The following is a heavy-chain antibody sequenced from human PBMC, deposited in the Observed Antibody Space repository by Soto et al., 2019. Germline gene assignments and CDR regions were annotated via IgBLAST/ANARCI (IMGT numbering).Heavy chain of an antibody. J-gene: IGHJ1*01. CDR1: GGSISSSSYY. CDR3: ARLGGFLEWLLSPEYFQH. Sequence: QLQLQESGPGLVKPSETLSLTWTVSGGSISSSSYYWGWIRQPPGKGLEWIGSIYYSGSTYYNPSLKSRVTISVDTSKNQFSLKLSSVTAADTAVYYCARLGGFLEWLLSPEYFQHWGQGTLVTVSS. D-gene: IGHD3-3*01. CDR2: IYYSGST. V-gene: IGHV4-39*01.